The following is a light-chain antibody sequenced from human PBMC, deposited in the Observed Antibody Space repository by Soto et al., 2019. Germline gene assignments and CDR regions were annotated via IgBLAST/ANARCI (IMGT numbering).Light chain of an antibody. Sequence: DIQMTQSPSSLSASVGDRVTITCRASQSISSYLSWYQQKPGTVHNLLIKAASTLQSGIPPRFSGSGSGTDFTLTIRSLQPEDVATYYCQKYDSAPKTVGQGTKVDIK. V-gene: IGKV1-27*01. J-gene: IGKJ1*01. CDR1: QSISSY. CDR3: QKYDSAPKT. CDR2: AAS.